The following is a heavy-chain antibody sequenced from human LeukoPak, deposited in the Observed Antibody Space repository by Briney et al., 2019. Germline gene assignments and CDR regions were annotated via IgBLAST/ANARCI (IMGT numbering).Heavy chain of an antibody. CDR2: IKYWGST. Sequence: AETLSLTCAVYGGSFRGYYGSWIRQPPGKGPEGIAEIKYWGSTNHSPSRKSRVTIPVDTSKNQFSLKLGSVTAAQTAVYYCAREEAAAGLDYWGQGTLVTVSS. V-gene: IGHV4-34*01. J-gene: IGHJ4*02. D-gene: IGHD6-13*01. CDR1: GGSFRGYY. CDR3: AREEAAAGLDY.